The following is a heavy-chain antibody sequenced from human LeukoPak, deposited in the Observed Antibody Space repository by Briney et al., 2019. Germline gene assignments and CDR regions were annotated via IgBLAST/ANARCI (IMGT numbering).Heavy chain of an antibody. D-gene: IGHD6-6*01. CDR3: ARRIAAREGFDY. CDR1: GYTFTRYY. V-gene: IGHV1-46*01. CDR2: INPSGGST. J-gene: IGHJ4*02. Sequence: ASVKVSCKASGYTFTRYYMHWVRQAPGQGVEGMGVINPSGGSTIYAQKFQGRVTMTPDTSTSTVYMELSSLRSEDTAVYYCARRIAAREGFDYWGQGTLVTVSS.